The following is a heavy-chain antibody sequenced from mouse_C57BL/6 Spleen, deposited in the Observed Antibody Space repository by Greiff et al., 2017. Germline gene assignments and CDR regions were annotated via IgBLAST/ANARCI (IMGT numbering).Heavy chain of an antibody. Sequence: QVQLQQPGAELVKPGASVKLSCKASGYTFTSYWMQWVKQRPGQGLEWIGEIEPSDSYTNYNQKFKGKATLTVDTSSSTAYMQLSSLTSEDSAVYYCARGNYYGSNRYYFDYWGQGTTLTGSS. CDR3: ARGNYYGSNRYYFDY. CDR2: IEPSDSYT. CDR1: GYTFTSYW. J-gene: IGHJ2*01. V-gene: IGHV1-50*01. D-gene: IGHD1-1*01.